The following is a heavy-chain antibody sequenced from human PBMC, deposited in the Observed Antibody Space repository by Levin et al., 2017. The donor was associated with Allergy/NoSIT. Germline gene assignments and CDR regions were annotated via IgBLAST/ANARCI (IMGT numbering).Heavy chain of an antibody. CDR3: ARAGGGYGANYSDY. D-gene: IGHD5-12*01. CDR1: GGSISSSNW. CDR2: IYHSGST. V-gene: IGHV4-4*02. J-gene: IGHJ4*02. Sequence: SETLSLTCAVSGGSISSSNWWCWVRQPPRKGLEGCGEIYHSGSTNYNPPPKSRLTILLHNSKNQFSLQLCTVTAADAAVYYCARAGGGYGANYSDYWGQGTLVTVSS.